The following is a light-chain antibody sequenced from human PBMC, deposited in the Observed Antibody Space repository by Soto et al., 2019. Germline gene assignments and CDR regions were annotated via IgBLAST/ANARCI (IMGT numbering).Light chain of an antibody. CDR1: QIISNW. Sequence: DIQMTQSPSTLSASVGDRVTITCRASQIISNWLAWYQQKPGKAPKLLIYKASSSESGVPSRFSGSGSGTEFTLTISSLQPDDFATYYCQQYNNYWTFGQGTKVEIK. V-gene: IGKV1-5*03. CDR2: KAS. CDR3: QQYNNYWT. J-gene: IGKJ1*01.